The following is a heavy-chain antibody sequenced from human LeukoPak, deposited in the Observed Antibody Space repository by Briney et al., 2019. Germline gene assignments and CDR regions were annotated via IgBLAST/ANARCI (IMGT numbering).Heavy chain of an antibody. V-gene: IGHV3-21*01. Sequence: GGSLRLSCAASGLTVNNNYMNWVRQAPGKGLEWASSISSSSSYIYYADSVKGRFTISRDNAKNSLYLQMNSLRAEDTAVYYCARLVDSSGYYSLFDYWGQGTLVTVSS. CDR2: ISSSSSYI. CDR1: GLTVNNNY. D-gene: IGHD3-22*01. CDR3: ARLVDSSGYYSLFDY. J-gene: IGHJ4*02.